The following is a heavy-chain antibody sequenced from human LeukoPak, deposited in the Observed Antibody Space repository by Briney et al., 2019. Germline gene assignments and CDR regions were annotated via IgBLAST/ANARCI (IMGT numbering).Heavy chain of an antibody. CDR1: GFTFSDYY. CDR2: ISSSGSTI. V-gene: IGHV3-11*01. Sequence: GGSLRLSCAASGFTFSDYYMSWIRQAPGKGLEWVSYISSSGSTIYCADSVKGRFTISRDNAKNSLYLQMNSLRAEDTAVYYCARAPPDPYGDPGDDYWGQGTLVTVSS. D-gene: IGHD4-17*01. J-gene: IGHJ4*02. CDR3: ARAPPDPYGDPGDDY.